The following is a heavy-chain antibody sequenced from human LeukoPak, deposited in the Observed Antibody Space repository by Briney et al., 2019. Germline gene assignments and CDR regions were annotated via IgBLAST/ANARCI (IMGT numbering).Heavy chain of an antibody. CDR1: GGSISSSGSY. V-gene: IGHV4-39*01. CDR3: ARLLSPGWFDP. Sequence: SETLSLTCTVSGGSISSSGSYWAWIRQPPGKGLEWIANVYYNGDTYYNSSLNSRLTISADTSKNQFSLNLRSVTAADTAVYYCARLLSPGWFDPWGRGTLVTVSS. CDR2: VYYNGDT. D-gene: IGHD2/OR15-2a*01. J-gene: IGHJ5*02.